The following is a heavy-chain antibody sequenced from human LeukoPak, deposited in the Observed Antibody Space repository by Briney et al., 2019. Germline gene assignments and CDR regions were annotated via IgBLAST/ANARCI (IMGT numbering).Heavy chain of an antibody. J-gene: IGHJ6*03. Sequence: PGGSLRLSCAASGFRFSNYGMHWVRQAPGKGLEWVAVISYDGSNKYYADSMKGRFTISRDNSKNTLYLQMNSLRAEDTAVYYCAYSSSSYYYYYMDVWGKGTTVTVSS. V-gene: IGHV3-30*03. D-gene: IGHD6-6*01. CDR1: GFRFSNYG. CDR2: ISYDGSNK. CDR3: AYSSSSYYYYYMDV.